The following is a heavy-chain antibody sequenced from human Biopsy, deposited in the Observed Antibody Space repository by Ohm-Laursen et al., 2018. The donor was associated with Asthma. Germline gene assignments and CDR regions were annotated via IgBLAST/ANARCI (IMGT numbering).Heavy chain of an antibody. V-gene: IGHV1-69*01. D-gene: IGHD2-2*01. CDR3: ARKAGSCISRTCYSLDF. CDR1: GGTFNTYV. Sequence: SSVKVSCKSLGGTFNTYVIGWVRQDPGQGLEWMGGINSVFGTTTYSQKFQDRVTITADDSTSTVYMELSSLRSEDTAVYYCARKAGSCISRTCYSLDFWGQGTLVTVSS. CDR2: INSVFGTT. J-gene: IGHJ4*02.